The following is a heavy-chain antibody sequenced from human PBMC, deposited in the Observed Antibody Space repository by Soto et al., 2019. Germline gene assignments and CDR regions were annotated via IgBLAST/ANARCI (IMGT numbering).Heavy chain of an antibody. CDR2: ISYRGST. CDR3: ASSGIVGREVNTWFDP. V-gene: IGHV4-59*01. D-gene: IGHD3-22*01. J-gene: IGHJ5*02. CDR1: AGSITTSH. Sequence: PSETLSLTCTVSAGSITTSHWSWIRQPLGKALEWIGYISYRGSTNYNPSLKSRLTISIDTSKSQISLKLTSMTTADTAVYYCASSGIVGREVNTWFDPWGQGTLVTVSS.